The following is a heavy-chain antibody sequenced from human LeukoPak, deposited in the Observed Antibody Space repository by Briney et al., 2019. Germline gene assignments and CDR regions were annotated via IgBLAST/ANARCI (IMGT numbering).Heavy chain of an antibody. CDR3: ARTRYYYNSRSYGAPYYFDY. J-gene: IGHJ4*02. D-gene: IGHD3-10*01. CDR1: GGSISSNSNY. V-gene: IGHV4-39*01. CDR2: IYYSGST. Sequence: PSETLSLTCAVSGGSISSNSNYWGWIRQPPGKGLEWIGSIYYSGSTYYNPSLKSRVTISVDTSKNQFSLKLSSVTAADTAVYYCARTRYYYNSRSYGAPYYFDYWGQGTLVTVSS.